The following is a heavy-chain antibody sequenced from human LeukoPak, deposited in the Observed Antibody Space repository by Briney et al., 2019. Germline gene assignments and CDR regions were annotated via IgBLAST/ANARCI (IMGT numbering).Heavy chain of an antibody. CDR3: ARGVEPLAANTLAY. CDR2: LCDGNT. D-gene: IGHD1-14*01. V-gene: IGHV3-30*12. Sequence: GRSLRLSCSASGFTFSNCGMHWVRQAPGKGLEWVSVLCDGNTKYADSVQGRFTISRDNSKNTLYLEMNSLSPDDTAVYYCARGVEPLAANTLAYWGQGTLVTVSS. J-gene: IGHJ4*02. CDR1: GFTFSNCG.